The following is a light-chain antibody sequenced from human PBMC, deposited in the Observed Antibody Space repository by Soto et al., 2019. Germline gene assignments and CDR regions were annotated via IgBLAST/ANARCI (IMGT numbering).Light chain of an antibody. CDR3: QQYSNLIT. CDR1: QDISTL. J-gene: IGKJ5*01. CDR2: GAS. Sequence: DIQMTQSPSSVSASIGDTVTITCRASQDISTLLAWYQQKPGKAPKLLIYGASTLESGVPSRFSGRGSGTYFSFTISSLQPEDFATYYCQQYSNLITFGQGTRLEIK. V-gene: IGKV1-12*01.